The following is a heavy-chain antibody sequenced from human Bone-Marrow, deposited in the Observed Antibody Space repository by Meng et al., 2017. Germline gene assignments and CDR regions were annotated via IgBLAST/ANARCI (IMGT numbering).Heavy chain of an antibody. D-gene: IGHD3-3*01. J-gene: IGHJ4*02. CDR1: GLIFRSYW. V-gene: IGHV3-7*01. CDR2: IKQDGSEK. CDR3: ERAPRFTIFGVVRTAYYYDY. Sequence: GESLKISCAASGLIFRSYWMSWVRQAPGKGLEWVANIKQDGSEKYYVDSVKGRFTISRDNAKNSLYLQMNSLRAEDTAVYYCERAPRFTIFGVVRTAYYYDYWGQGTLVTVSS.